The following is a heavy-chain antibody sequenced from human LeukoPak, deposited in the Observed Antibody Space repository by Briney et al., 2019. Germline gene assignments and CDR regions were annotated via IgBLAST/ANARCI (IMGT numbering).Heavy chain of an antibody. CDR2: ISFDGSQK. J-gene: IGHJ5*02. D-gene: IGHD3-10*01. Sequence: GGSLRLSCAASGFTCSNYGMHWVRQAPGKGLEWVALISFDGSQKYYGDSVKGRFTISRDNSKSTVYLQMNSLRVEDAAVYFCSKDLTSDFGGDLDPWGQGTLVTVSS. V-gene: IGHV3-30*02. CDR1: GFTCSNYG. CDR3: SKDLTSDFGGDLDP.